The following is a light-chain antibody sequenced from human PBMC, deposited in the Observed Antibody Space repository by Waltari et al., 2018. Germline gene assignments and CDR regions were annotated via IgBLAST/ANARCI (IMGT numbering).Light chain of an antibody. CDR2: SNN. CDR1: SSNIGSNT. Sequence: QSVLTQPPSASGTPGQRVTIPCSGSSSNIGSNTVNWYQQLPGTAPKLLIYSNNQRPSGVPDRFSGSKSGTSASLAISGLQSEDEADYYCAAWDDSLNVVVFGGGTKLTVL. CDR3: AAWDDSLNVVV. V-gene: IGLV1-44*01. J-gene: IGLJ2*01.